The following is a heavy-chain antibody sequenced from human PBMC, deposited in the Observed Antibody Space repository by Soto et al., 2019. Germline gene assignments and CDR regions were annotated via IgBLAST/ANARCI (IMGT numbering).Heavy chain of an antibody. CDR3: ARGFWNYGYFDY. V-gene: IGHV4-34*01. CDR2: INHSGST. CDR1: GGSFSGYY. D-gene: IGHD1-7*01. Sequence: PSETLSLTCAVYGGSFSGYYWSWIRQPPGKGLEWIGEINHSGSTNYNPSLKSRVTISVGTSKNQFSLKLSSVTAADTAVYYCARGFWNYGYFDYWGQGTLVTVSS. J-gene: IGHJ4*02.